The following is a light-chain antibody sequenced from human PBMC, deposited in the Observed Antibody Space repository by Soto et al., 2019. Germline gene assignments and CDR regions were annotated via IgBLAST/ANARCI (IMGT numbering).Light chain of an antibody. V-gene: IGKV2-28*01. CDR3: MQALNVPLT. CDR2: FAS. CDR1: ESLLHSKGNNY. J-gene: IGKJ4*01. Sequence: DVVMTQSPLSLVVTPGEPASISCRSSESLLHSKGNNYLDWYLQKPGQSPQLLIYFASNRASGVPDRFSGSASGTDFTLTISRVEAEGVGVYYCMQALNVPLTFGGGTRVEI.